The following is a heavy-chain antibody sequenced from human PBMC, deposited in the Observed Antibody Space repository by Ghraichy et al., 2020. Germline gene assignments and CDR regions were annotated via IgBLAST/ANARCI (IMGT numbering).Heavy chain of an antibody. CDR2: IDNDGSTT. V-gene: IGHV3-74*01. CDR3: ARDGWLAPDY. D-gene: IGHD6-19*01. J-gene: IGHJ4*02. Sequence: GSLRLSCAASGFTFNAYWMHWVRQPPGKGLVWVSRIDNDGSTTIYADSVKGRFTISRDNAKNTLYLQMNSLRAEDTAVYYCARDGWLAPDYWGQGTLVTVSS. CDR1: GFTFNAYW.